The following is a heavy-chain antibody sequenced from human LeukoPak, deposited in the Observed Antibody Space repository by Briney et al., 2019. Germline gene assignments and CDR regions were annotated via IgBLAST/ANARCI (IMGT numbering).Heavy chain of an antibody. D-gene: IGHD2-21*02. Sequence: GSLRLSCAASGFSFSIYVMNWVHQAPGKGLEWVAFIRYDGSNKYYADSVKGRFTISRDNSKNTLYLQMNSLRAEDTAVYYCAKDSRGVTHFDYWGQGTLVTVSS. V-gene: IGHV3-30*02. CDR3: AKDSRGVTHFDY. J-gene: IGHJ4*02. CDR2: IRYDGSNK. CDR1: GFSFSIYV.